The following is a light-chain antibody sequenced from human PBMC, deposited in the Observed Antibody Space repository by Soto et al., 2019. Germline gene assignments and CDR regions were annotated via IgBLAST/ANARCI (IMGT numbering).Light chain of an antibody. CDR3: QQYGSSLFT. CDR1: QSVSSSY. Sequence: EIVLTQSPGTLSLSPGERATLSCRASQSVSSSYLAWYQQKPGQAPRLLIYGASSRATGIPDRFSGSGSGTDFHLTISRLEPEDFAVYYCQQYGSSLFTFGPGTKVDI. J-gene: IGKJ3*01. V-gene: IGKV3-20*01. CDR2: GAS.